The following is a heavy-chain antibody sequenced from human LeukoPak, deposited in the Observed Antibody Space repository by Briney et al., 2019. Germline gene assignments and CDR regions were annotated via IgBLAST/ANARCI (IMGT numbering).Heavy chain of an antibody. CDR3: ARGPDSYGSGTYYHYFDY. D-gene: IGHD3-10*01. V-gene: IGHV1-18*01. Sequence: SVKVSCKASGGTFSSYAISWVRQAPGQGLEWMGWISAYNGNTNYAQKLQGRVTMTTDTSTSTAYMELRSLRSDDTAVYYCARGPDSYGSGTYYHYFDYWGQGTLVTVSS. CDR2: ISAYNGNT. CDR1: GGTFSSYA. J-gene: IGHJ4*02.